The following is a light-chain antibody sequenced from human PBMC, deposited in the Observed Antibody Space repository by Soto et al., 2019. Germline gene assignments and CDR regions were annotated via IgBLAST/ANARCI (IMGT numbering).Light chain of an antibody. CDR3: QQYGSSPRT. V-gene: IGKV3-20*01. Sequence: EIVLTQSPGTLSLSPGERATVSCRASQSVSSSYLAWYQQKPGQAPRLLIYAASSRATGIPDRFSGSGSGTDFTLTISRLEPVDFAVYYCQQYGSSPRTFGQGTKVEIK. CDR1: QSVSSSY. J-gene: IGKJ1*01. CDR2: AAS.